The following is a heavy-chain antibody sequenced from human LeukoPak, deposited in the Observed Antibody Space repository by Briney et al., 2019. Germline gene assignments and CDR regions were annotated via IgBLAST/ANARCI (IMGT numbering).Heavy chain of an antibody. CDR3: ARGQYSYGPRGVSDY. J-gene: IGHJ4*02. CDR1: GYTFTSYD. Sequence: ASVKVSCKASGYTFTSYDTNWVRQATGQGLEWMGWMNPNSGNTGYAQKFQGRVTMTRNTSISTAYMELSSLRSGDTAVYYCARGQYSYGPRGVSDYWGQGTLVTVSS. D-gene: IGHD5-18*01. V-gene: IGHV1-8*01. CDR2: MNPNSGNT.